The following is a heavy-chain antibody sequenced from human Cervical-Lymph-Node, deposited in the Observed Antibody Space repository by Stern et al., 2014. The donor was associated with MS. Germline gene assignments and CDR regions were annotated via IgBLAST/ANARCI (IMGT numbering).Heavy chain of an antibody. CDR3: ATFISAAGAFNH. CDR2: ISSYNGNT. V-gene: IGHV1-18*01. CDR1: GYNTTSYG. D-gene: IGHD6-13*01. Sequence: DQLVESGGEVKKPGASVKVSCKASGYNTTSYGFAWVRQAPGKGLELMACISSYNGNTNYAQKFQGRATSTADTSTSTAYMEVRNLKSDDTAVYYCATFISAAGAFNHWGQGTLVTVSS. J-gene: IGHJ4*02.